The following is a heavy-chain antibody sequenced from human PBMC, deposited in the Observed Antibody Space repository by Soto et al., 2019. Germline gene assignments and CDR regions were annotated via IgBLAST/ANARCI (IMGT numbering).Heavy chain of an antibody. V-gene: IGHV1-8*01. CDR3: ARGIGLWFGELKGNFDY. CDR2: MNPNSGNT. J-gene: IGHJ4*02. Sequence: AAVKVSCKASGYTFTSYDINWVRQATGQGLEWMGWMNPNSGNTGYAQKFQGRVTMTRNTSISTAYMELSSLRSEDTAVYYCARGIGLWFGELKGNFDYWGRGTLVTVSS. CDR1: GYTFTSYD. D-gene: IGHD3-10*01.